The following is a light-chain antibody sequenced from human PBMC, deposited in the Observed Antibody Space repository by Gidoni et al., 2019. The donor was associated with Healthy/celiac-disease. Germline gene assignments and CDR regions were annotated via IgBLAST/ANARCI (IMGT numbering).Light chain of an antibody. J-gene: IGKJ5*01. CDR2: DAS. CDR1: QSVSSY. CDR3: QQRSNWQIT. V-gene: IGKV3-11*01. Sequence: EMVLTQSPATLSLSPGERATLSCRASQSVSSYLAWYQQKPGQAPRLLIYDASNRATGIPARFSGSGSGTVFTLTISSLEPEDFAVYYCQQRSNWQITFGQXTRLEIK.